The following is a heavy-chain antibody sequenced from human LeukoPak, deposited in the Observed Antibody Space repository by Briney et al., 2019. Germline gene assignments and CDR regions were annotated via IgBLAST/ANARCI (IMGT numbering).Heavy chain of an antibody. V-gene: IGHV3-72*01. CDR2: SRNKANSFTT. D-gene: IGHD1-26*01. CDR1: GFTLSDYY. J-gene: IGHJ4*02. CDR3: ARSSGRSVFDY. Sequence: PGGSLRLSCAASGFTLSDYYIDWVRQAPGKGLEWLGRSRNKANSFTTEYAASVKGRFTISRDDSKNSLYLQMNSLKTEDTAVYYCARSSGRSVFDYWGQGTLVAVSS.